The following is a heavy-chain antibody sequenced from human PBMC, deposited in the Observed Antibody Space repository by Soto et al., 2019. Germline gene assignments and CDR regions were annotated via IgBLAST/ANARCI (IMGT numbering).Heavy chain of an antibody. CDR3: TKEHDYGYYGWFDP. V-gene: IGHV3-23*01. J-gene: IGHJ5*02. Sequence: EGSLRLSCVASGFAFNSYAMTWVRQAPGKGLEWVSTITNSGGSTYYADSVKGRLTISRDNSKNTLYMQMTTLTAEDTAIYYCTKEHDYGYYGWFDPWGQGTLVTVSS. CDR1: GFAFNSYA. CDR2: ITNSGGST. D-gene: IGHD4-17*01.